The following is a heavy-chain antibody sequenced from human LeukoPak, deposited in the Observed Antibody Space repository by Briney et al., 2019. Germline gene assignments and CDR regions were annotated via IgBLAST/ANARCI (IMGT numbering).Heavy chain of an antibody. Sequence: SETLSLTCAVSGGSISSNSYYWGWIRQPPGKGLEWIGSIYYSGSTYYYPSLKSRVSVSVATSKNQFSLKLSSVTAADTAVYYCARTRYYNNSRSYGAPHYSDYWGQRTLVTVSS. CDR3: ARTRYYNNSRSYGAPHYSDY. V-gene: IGHV4-39*01. CDR2: IYYSGST. J-gene: IGHJ4*02. CDR1: GGSISSNSYY. D-gene: IGHD3-10*01.